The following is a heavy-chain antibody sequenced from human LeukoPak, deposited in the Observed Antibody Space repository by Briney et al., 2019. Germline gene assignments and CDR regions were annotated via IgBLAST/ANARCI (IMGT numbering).Heavy chain of an antibody. CDR1: GFTFSSYA. CDR3: AREQTGYFDY. J-gene: IGHJ4*02. D-gene: IGHD1-1*01. Sequence: PGGSLRLSCAAPGFTFSSYAMSWVRQAPGKGLEWVSTLSGSGGNTYYADSVKGRVTISRDNAKNSLYLQMNSLRAEDTAVYYCAREQTGYFDYWGQGTLVTVSS. V-gene: IGHV3-23*01. CDR2: LSGSGGNT.